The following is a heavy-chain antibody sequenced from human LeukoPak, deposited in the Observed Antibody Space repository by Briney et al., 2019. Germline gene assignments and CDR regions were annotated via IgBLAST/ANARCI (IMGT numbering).Heavy chain of an antibody. D-gene: IGHD2-2*01. CDR1: GFTFSSYE. Sequence: GGSLRLSCAASGFTFSSYEMNWVRQAPGKGLEWVSYISSSGSTIYYADSVKGRFTISRDNAKNSLYLQMNSLRAEDTAVCYCARVSLAWGYCSSTSCYVGAFDIWGQGTMVTVSS. J-gene: IGHJ3*02. CDR3: ARVSLAWGYCSSTSCYVGAFDI. V-gene: IGHV3-48*03. CDR2: ISSSGSTI.